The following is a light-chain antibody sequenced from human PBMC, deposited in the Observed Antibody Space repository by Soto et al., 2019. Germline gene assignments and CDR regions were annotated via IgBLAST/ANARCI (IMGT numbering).Light chain of an antibody. CDR1: QGIDSS. CDR2: AAS. CDR3: QQLHDYPIT. J-gene: IGKJ5*01. V-gene: IGKV1-9*01. Sequence: ILLTQSPSSLSASVGDRVTITCRASQGIDSSFAWYQQTQGKAPKLLIYAASSLQSGVPSRFRGSGSRTDFTLALSSLQPEDFETYYCQQLHDYPITFGQGTRLEIK.